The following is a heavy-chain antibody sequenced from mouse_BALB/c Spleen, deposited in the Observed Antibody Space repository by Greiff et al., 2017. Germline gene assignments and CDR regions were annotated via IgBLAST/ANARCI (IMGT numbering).Heavy chain of an antibody. J-gene: IGHJ3*01. V-gene: IGHV2-9*02. Sequence: VKLMESGPGLVAPSQSLSITCTVSGFSLTSYGVHWVRQPPGKGLEWLGVIWAGGSTNYNSALMSRLSISKDNSKSQVFLKMNSLQTDDTAMYYCGRGGAFAYWGQGTLVTVSA. CDR3: GRGGAFAY. CDR2: IWAGGST. CDR1: GFSLTSYG.